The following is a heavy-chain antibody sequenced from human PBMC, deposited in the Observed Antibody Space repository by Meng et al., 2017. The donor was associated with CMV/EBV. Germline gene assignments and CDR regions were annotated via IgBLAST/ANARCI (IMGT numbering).Heavy chain of an antibody. CDR3: ARGFCRGGSCSQPEFDY. V-gene: IGHV1-18*01. Sequence: ASVKVSCKASGYTFTSYGIIWVRQAPGQGLEWMGWINPYNGNTKYAQKIQGRVTMTTDTSTSTAYMELRNLRSDDTAVYYCARGFCRGGSCSQPEFDYWGQGTLVTVSS. CDR2: INPYNGNT. J-gene: IGHJ4*02. D-gene: IGHD2-15*01. CDR1: GYTFTSYG.